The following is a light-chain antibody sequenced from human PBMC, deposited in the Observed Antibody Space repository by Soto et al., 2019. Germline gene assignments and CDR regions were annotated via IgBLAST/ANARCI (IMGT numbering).Light chain of an antibody. CDR3: QQLFTSPRPT. CDR1: QAISYY. J-gene: IGKJ4*01. V-gene: IGKV1-9*01. Sequence: DIPLTPSPSFLSASVGDRITITCRASQAISYYLAWYQQRPGTAPRLLIHSASTLHSGVPSRFSGSGSGTEFTLTISRLQPEDSATYHCQQLFTSPRPTFGGGTKLES. CDR2: SAS.